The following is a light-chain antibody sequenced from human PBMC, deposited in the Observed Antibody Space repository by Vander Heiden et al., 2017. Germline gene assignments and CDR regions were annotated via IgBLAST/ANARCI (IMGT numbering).Light chain of an antibody. CDR1: QSVSSSY. J-gene: IGKJ4*01. CDR2: GAS. CDR3: QPYCSEPRALT. V-gene: IGKV3-20*01. Sequence: EIVLTQSPGTLSLSPGERATLSCRASQSVSSSYLAWYQQKPGQAPRLLIYGASSRATGIQDRFSRTGSGTDFTLTISRLEPEDFPVYYCQPYCSEPRALTFGGGTKVEIK.